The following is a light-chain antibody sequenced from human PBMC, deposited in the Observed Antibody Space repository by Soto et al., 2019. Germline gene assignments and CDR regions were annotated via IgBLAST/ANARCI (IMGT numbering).Light chain of an antibody. Sequence: EIGLTQSPGTLSLSPGERATLSCRASQSVTSSFLAWYQQRPGQAPRLLIYGASSRATGIPDRFSGSGSGTDFTLTISRLEPADFAVYYCQQYGGSPLITFGQGTKLEIK. CDR3: QQYGGSPLIT. V-gene: IGKV3-20*01. CDR2: GAS. J-gene: IGKJ2*01. CDR1: QSVTSSF.